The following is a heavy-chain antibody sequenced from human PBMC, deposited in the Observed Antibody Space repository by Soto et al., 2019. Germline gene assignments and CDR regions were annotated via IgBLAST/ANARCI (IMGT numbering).Heavy chain of an antibody. CDR2: IYHSGST. CDR1: GGSMSSSKW. Sequence: PSETLSLTCAVSGGSMSSSKWWSLGRQPPGKVLGWREEIYHSGSTNYNPSLKSGGTTSVNHTKNQFYLKPSPVTAADTAVYYCAGRAAAGTSDGFDIWGQGTMVTVS. D-gene: IGHD6-13*01. J-gene: IGHJ3*02. CDR3: AGRAAAGTSDGFDI. V-gene: IGHV4-4*02.